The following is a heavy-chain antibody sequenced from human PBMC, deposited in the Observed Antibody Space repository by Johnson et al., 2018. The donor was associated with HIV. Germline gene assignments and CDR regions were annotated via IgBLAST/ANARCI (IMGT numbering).Heavy chain of an antibody. Sequence: QVQMVESGGGVVQPGRSLTLSCSASGFTFSDYYLSWIRQAPGKGLEWVSYISRSGSTIYYADSVKDRFTFSRDSSRNTMYLQMSSLRAEDTAVYYCARGAPSGNYYVDAFDIWGQGTMVTVSS. J-gene: IGHJ3*02. CDR3: ARGAPSGNYYVDAFDI. D-gene: IGHD1-26*01. CDR2: ISRSGSTI. V-gene: IGHV3-11*04. CDR1: GFTFSDYY.